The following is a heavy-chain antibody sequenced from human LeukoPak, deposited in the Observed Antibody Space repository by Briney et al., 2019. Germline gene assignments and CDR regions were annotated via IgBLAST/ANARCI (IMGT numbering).Heavy chain of an antibody. CDR3: ARGSAHYGDYSV. J-gene: IGHJ4*02. Sequence: GASVKVSCKASGGTFSSYAISWVRQAPGQGLEWMGWISAYNGNTNYAQKLQGRVTMTTDTSTSTAYMELRSLRSDDTAVYYCARGSAHYGDYSVWGQGTLVTVSS. V-gene: IGHV1-18*01. D-gene: IGHD4-17*01. CDR2: ISAYNGNT. CDR1: GGTFSSYA.